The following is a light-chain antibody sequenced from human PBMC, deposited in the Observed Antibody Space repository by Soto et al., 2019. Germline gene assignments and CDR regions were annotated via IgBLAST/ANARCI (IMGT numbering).Light chain of an antibody. V-gene: IGLV2-23*02. CDR1: RSDVGSYNL. CDR2: EVS. J-gene: IGLJ1*01. CDR3: CSYADSSTPLI. Sequence: QSVLTQPAPVSGSPGQSITISCTGTRSDVGSYNLVSWYQQHPGKAPKLMIYEVSKRPSGVSNRFSGSKSGNTASLTISGLQAEDEADYYCCSYADSSTPLIFGTGTKVTVL.